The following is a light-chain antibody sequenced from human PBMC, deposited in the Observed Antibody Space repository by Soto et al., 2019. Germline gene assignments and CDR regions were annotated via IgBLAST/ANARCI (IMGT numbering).Light chain of an antibody. V-gene: IGLV2-23*01. Sequence: QSSLTQPASVSRSPGQSITISFTGTISYVLTYDLVSWYQHHPVKAPRLIIYEGNKRPSWVSNLFSASKSGNTTSLTISGIRAEDEADYYCCSYTTTGTFVFGTGNKVT. CDR3: CSYTTTGTFV. CDR1: ISYVLTYDL. CDR2: EGN. J-gene: IGLJ1*01.